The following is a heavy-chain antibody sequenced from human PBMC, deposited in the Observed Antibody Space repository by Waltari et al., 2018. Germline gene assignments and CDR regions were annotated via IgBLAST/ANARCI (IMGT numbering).Heavy chain of an antibody. V-gene: IGHV4-39*01. CDR3: GRHHHNSWFES. Sequence: QLQLQESGPGLVKPSETLSLTCTVSAGSITTRNYYCAWIRPPPGTGPEWIGSFDYTGMPHYNPSLNSRVSISVDMSKTLFSRKLSSKTAADTAVYYCGRHHHNSWFESWGQGILVTVSS. D-gene: IGHD1-1*01. CDR1: AGSITTRNYY. J-gene: IGHJ5*01. CDR2: FDYTGMP.